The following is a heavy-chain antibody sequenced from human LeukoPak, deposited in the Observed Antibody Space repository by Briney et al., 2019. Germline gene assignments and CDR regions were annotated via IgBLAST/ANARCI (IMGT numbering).Heavy chain of an antibody. D-gene: IGHD1-26*01. CDR2: ISGSGGST. CDR1: GFTFSSYA. J-gene: IGHJ4*02. Sequence: PGGSLRLSCAASGFTFSSYAMRWVRQAPGKGLEWVSAISGSGGSTYYADSVKGRFTISRDNSKNTLYLQMNSLRAEDTAVYYCAKTTLRWELLQGYYFDYWGQGALVTVSS. CDR3: AKTTLRWELLQGYYFDY. V-gene: IGHV3-23*01.